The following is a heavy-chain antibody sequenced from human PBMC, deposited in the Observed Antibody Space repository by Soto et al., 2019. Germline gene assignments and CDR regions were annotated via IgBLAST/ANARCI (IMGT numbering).Heavy chain of an antibody. V-gene: IGHV3-23*01. D-gene: IGHD2-2*01. CDR3: AKDPYSGVLVPVAIGFDP. CDR2: ISGSGGSA. J-gene: IGHJ5*02. Sequence: XGSLRLSCAAAGFTFSNYAMTWVRQGPGKGLEWVSAISGSGGSAYYADSVKGRFTISRDNSKNTLYLQMNSLRADDSGVYYCAKDPYSGVLVPVAIGFDPWGPGTLVTVSS. CDR1: GFTFSNYA.